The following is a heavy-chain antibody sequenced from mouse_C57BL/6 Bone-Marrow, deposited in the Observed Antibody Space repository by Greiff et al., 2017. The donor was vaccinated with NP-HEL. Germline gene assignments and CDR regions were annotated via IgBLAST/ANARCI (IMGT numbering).Heavy chain of an antibody. V-gene: IGHV1-20*01. D-gene: IGHD1-3*01. CDR1: GYSFTGYF. Sequence: EVQLKESGPELVKPGDSVKISCKASGYSFTGYFMNWVMQSHGKSLEWIGRINPYNGDTFYNQKFKGKATLTVDKSSSTAHMELRSLTSEDSAVYYCARRGNFRYFDYWGQGTTLTVSS. CDR2: INPYNGDT. CDR3: ARRGNFRYFDY. J-gene: IGHJ2*01.